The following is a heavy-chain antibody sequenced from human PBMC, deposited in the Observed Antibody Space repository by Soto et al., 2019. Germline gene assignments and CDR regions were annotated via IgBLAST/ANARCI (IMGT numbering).Heavy chain of an antibody. J-gene: IGHJ4*02. D-gene: IGHD4-17*01. CDR2: INPSGGST. Sequence: SVKVSSKAPGYTFTSYYLHWVRQAPGQGLEWMGIINPSGGSTSYAQKFQGRVTMTRDTSTSTVYMELSSLRSEDTAVYYCSRGGDHRNPRSFRAQRTLVIVSS. CDR3: SRGGDHRNPRSF. CDR1: GYTFTSYY. V-gene: IGHV1-46*03.